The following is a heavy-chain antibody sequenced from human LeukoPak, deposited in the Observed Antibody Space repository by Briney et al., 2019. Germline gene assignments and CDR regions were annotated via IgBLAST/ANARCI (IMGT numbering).Heavy chain of an antibody. CDR3: AREVEVVPATMGAYYYYYMDV. D-gene: IGHD2-2*01. V-gene: IGHV3-74*01. Sequence: GGSLRLSCAASGFTISNHWMHWVRQAPGKGLVWVSRINSDGRRTSYADSVKGRFTISRDNAKNTLYLQMNSLRPDDTAVYYCAREVEVVPATMGAYYYYYMDVWGKGTTVTISS. J-gene: IGHJ6*03. CDR2: INSDGRRT. CDR1: GFTISNHW.